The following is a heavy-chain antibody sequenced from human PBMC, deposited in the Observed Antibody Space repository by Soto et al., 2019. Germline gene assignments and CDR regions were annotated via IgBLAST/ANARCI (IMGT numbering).Heavy chain of an antibody. Sequence: QITLKESGPPLVKPTQTLTLTCTFSGFSLSTSGVGVGWIRQPPGKALEWLALIYWDDDKRYSPSLKSRLTITKDNSKNQVVLTMTNMDPVDTATYYCAHSALPMITFGGVGVTGYDYWGQGTLVTVSS. J-gene: IGHJ4*02. V-gene: IGHV2-5*02. CDR1: GFSLSTSGVG. CDR2: IYWDDDK. D-gene: IGHD3-16*01. CDR3: AHSALPMITFGGVGVTGYDY.